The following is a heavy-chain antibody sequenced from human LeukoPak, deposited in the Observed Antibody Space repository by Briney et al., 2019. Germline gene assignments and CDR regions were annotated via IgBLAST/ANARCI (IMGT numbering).Heavy chain of an antibody. Sequence: GGSLRLSCAASGFTFSGFAMHWVRQASGKGLVWGGRIRSKANSYATAYAASVKGRFTISRDDSKNTAYLQMNSLKTEDTAVYYCTRLDYGGNYTPLDYWGQGTLVTVSS. D-gene: IGHD4/OR15-4a*01. CDR3: TRLDYGGNYTPLDY. CDR1: GFTFSGFA. CDR2: IRSKANSYAT. V-gene: IGHV3-73*01. J-gene: IGHJ4*02.